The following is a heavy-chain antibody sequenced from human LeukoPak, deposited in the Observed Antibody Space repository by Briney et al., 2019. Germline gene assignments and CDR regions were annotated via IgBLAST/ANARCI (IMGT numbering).Heavy chain of an antibody. V-gene: IGHV4-34*01. Sequence: SETLSLTCAVYGGSFRGYYWSWIRQPPGKGLEWIGEINHSGSTNYNPSLKSRVTISVDTSKNQFSLKLSSVTAADTAVYYCARGVGERYSSGWYSDRYYFDYWGQGTLVTVSS. CDR3: ARGVGERYSSGWYSDRYYFDY. CDR1: GGSFRGYY. J-gene: IGHJ4*02. D-gene: IGHD6-19*01. CDR2: INHSGST.